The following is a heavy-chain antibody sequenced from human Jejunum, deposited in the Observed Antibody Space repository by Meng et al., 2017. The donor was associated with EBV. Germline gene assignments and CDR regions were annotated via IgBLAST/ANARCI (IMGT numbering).Heavy chain of an antibody. CDR3: ARDQNGSYFAY. J-gene: IGHJ4*02. V-gene: IGHV4-61*08. CDR2: IYNSEST. CDR1: GGSVSSGGYS. D-gene: IGHD1-26*01. Sequence: VQLRGSAPGLVKPSETLSLTCTVSGGSVSSGGYSWSWIRQPPGKGLEWIGYIYNSESTNYKSSLKSRVTISADTSKNQFSLRLSSVTAADTAVYYCARDQNGSYFAYWGQGTLVTVSS.